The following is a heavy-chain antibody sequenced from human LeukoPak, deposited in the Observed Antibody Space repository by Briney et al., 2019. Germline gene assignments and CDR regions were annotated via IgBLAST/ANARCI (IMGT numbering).Heavy chain of an antibody. CDR3: ARARSTSYYDSSGWGDY. V-gene: IGHV1-2*02. Sequence: AAVQVPRKACRYTFIGYYMHWVRQAPGQGLEWMGWINPNSGGTNYAQKFQGRVTMTRDTSISTAYMELSTLRSDDTAVYYCARARSTSYYDSSGWGDYWGQGTLVTVSA. D-gene: IGHD3-22*01. J-gene: IGHJ4*02. CDR1: RYTFIGYY. CDR2: INPNSGGT.